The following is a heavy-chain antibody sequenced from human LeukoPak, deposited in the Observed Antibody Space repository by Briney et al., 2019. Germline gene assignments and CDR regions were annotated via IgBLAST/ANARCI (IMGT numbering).Heavy chain of an antibody. D-gene: IGHD3-16*01. CDR3: ARGNDRRPMGFDP. CDR2: IKQDGSEK. Sequence: GGSLRLSCAASGFTFSSYWMSWVRQAPGKGLEWVANIKQDGSEKYYVDSVKGRFTISRDTANNSLYLQMNRLSAEDTAVYYCARGNDRRPMGFDPWGQGTLVTVSS. V-gene: IGHV3-7*01. J-gene: IGHJ5*02. CDR1: GFTFSSYW.